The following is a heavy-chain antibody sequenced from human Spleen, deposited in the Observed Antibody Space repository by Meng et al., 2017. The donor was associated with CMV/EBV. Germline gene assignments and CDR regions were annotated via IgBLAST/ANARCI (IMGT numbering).Heavy chain of an antibody. V-gene: IGHV4-61*01. CDR2: IYYSGST. CDR3: ARDPQYSTSSGGYWYFDL. Sequence: SSSSYYWSWIRQPPGKGLEWIGYIYYSGSTNSNPSLRSRVTISLDTSKNQFSLNLSSVTAADTAVYYCARDPQYSTSSGGYWYFDLWGRGTLVTVSS. CDR1: SSSSYY. D-gene: IGHD6-6*01. J-gene: IGHJ2*01.